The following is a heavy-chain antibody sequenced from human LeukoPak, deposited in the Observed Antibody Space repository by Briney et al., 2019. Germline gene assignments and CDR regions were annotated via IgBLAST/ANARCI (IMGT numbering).Heavy chain of an antibody. CDR3: ARCSGGWSSSSEIDY. D-gene: IGHD3-10*02. CDR2: IYHSGTT. V-gene: IGHV4-4*02. CDR1: GGSIGSSNW. J-gene: IGHJ4*02. Sequence: SETLSLTCAVSGGSIGSSNWWSWVRQPPGKGLEWIGEIYHSGTTNYNPSLKSRVTISVDRSKNHFSLKLSSVTAADTAVYYCARCSGGWSSSSEIDYWGQGTLVTVSS.